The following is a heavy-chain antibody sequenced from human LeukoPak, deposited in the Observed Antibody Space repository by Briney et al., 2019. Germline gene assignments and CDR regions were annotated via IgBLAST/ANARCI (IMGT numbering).Heavy chain of an antibody. CDR2: ISGSGGST. D-gene: IGHD3-3*01. V-gene: IGHV3-23*01. Sequence: GGSLRLSCAASGFTFSSYAMSWVRQAPGKGLESVSAISGSGGSTYYADSVEGRFTISRDNSKNTLYLQMNSLRAEDTAVYYCAKDRTYYDFWSGLYYYYYYMDVWGKGTTVTVSS. CDR1: GFTFSSYA. CDR3: AKDRTYYDFWSGLYYYYYYMDV. J-gene: IGHJ6*03.